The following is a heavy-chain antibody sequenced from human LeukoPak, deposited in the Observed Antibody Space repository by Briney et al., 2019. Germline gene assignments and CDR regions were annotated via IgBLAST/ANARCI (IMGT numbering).Heavy chain of an antibody. J-gene: IGHJ6*02. V-gene: IGHV1-3*01. CDR3: ARDRRIMITFGGVIDGMDV. CDR1: GYTFTSYA. Sequence: ASVKVSCKASGYTFTSYAMHWVRQAPGQRLEWMGWINAGNGNTKYSQKFQGRVTITRDTFASTAYMELSSLRSEDTAVYYCARDRRIMITFGGVIDGMDVWGQGTTVTVSS. CDR2: INAGNGNT. D-gene: IGHD3-16*01.